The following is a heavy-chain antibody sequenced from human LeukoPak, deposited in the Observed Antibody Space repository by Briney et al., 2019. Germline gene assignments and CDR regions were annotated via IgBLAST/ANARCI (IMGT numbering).Heavy chain of an antibody. Sequence: ASVKVSCKASGYTFTGYYMHWVRQAPGQGLEWMGRINPNSGGTNYAQKFQGRVTMTRDTSISTAYMELSRLRSDATAVYYCARDHRTYYYDSSGYRKPSGNDYWGQGTLVTVSS. CDR3: ARDHRTYYYDSSGYRKPSGNDY. CDR1: GYTFTGYY. CDR2: INPNSGGT. D-gene: IGHD3-22*01. J-gene: IGHJ4*02. V-gene: IGHV1-2*06.